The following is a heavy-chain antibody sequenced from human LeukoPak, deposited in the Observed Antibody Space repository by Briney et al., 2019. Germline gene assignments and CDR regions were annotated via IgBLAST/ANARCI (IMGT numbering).Heavy chain of an antibody. CDR1: GGSISRYY. CDR3: ARPRDGYNSDAFDI. Sequence: SETLSLTCTVSGGSISRYYWSWIRQPPGKGLEWIGYIDDNGSTKYNPSLKSRVTISVDTSKNQFSLKLSSVTAADTAVYYCARPRDGYNSDAFDIWGQGTMVTVSS. J-gene: IGHJ3*02. D-gene: IGHD5-24*01. V-gene: IGHV4-59*08. CDR2: IDDNGST.